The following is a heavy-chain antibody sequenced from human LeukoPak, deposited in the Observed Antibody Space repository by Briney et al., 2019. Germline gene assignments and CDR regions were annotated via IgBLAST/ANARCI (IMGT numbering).Heavy chain of an antibody. Sequence: GGSLRLSCAASGFTFSNDWMHWVRQAPGKGLVWVSRINTDGSTTTYADSVKGRFTISRDNAKNTLYLQMNSPRVEDTAVYYCARGRGGSYHYWGQGILVTVSS. CDR2: INTDGSTT. CDR3: ARGRGGSYHY. D-gene: IGHD1-26*01. J-gene: IGHJ4*02. V-gene: IGHV3-74*01. CDR1: GFTFSNDW.